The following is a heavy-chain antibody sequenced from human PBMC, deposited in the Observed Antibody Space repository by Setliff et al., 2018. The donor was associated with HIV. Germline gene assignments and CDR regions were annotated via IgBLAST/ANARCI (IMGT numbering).Heavy chain of an antibody. J-gene: IGHJ4*02. CDR2: IYHSGST. CDR3: ARMYSGYDWSPAGARTRYFDY. D-gene: IGHD5-12*01. CDR1: GSSISSNYY. Sequence: PSETLSLTCTVSGSSISSNYYWGWIRQPPGKGLEWIGSIYHSGSTYYNPSLKSRVTISVDTSKNQFSLKLSSVTAADTAVYYCARMYSGYDWSPAGARTRYFDYWGQGTLVTVSS. V-gene: IGHV4-38-2*02.